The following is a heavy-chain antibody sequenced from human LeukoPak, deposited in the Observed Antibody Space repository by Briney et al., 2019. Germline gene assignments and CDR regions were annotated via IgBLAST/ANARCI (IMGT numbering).Heavy chain of an antibody. D-gene: IGHD3-22*01. CDR2: IYTSGST. V-gene: IGHV4-4*07. Sequence: PSETLSLTCTVSGGSISGYYWSWIRQPAGKGLEWIGRIYTSGSTNYNPSLKSRVTMSVDTSKNQFSLKLSSVTAADTAVYYCARVARYYDSSGYYYYYYYMDVWGKGTTVTISS. CDR3: ARVARYYDSSGYYYYYYYMDV. J-gene: IGHJ6*03. CDR1: GGSISGYY.